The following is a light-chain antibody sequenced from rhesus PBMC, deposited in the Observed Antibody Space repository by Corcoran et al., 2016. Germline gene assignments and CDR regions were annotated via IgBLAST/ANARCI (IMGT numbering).Light chain of an antibody. J-gene: IGKJ4*01. V-gene: IGKV1-74*01. CDR2: KAS. Sequence: DIQMTQSPSSLSASVGDRVTTTCRASENVNNYLNWYQQKPGKAPKLLIYKASTLQSGVPSRLRGSGSGTDYTFTIRSLQPEDFATYYCRHGYGTPLTFGGGTKVELK. CDR3: RHGYGTPLT. CDR1: ENVNNY.